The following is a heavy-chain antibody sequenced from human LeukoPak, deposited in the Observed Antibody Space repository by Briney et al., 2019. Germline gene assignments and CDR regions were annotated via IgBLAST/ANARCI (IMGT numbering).Heavy chain of an antibody. CDR3: ARRYTASPGERFDY. V-gene: IGHV4-59*08. Sequence: SETLSLTCTVSGGSISNYYWTWIRQPPGKGLEWIGYIYYSGSINCNPSLSSRVTISLDTSKNQFSLMLRSLTAADTAVYYCARRYTASPGERFDYWGQGTLVTVS. D-gene: IGHD2-2*02. CDR1: GGSISNYY. J-gene: IGHJ4*02. CDR2: IYYSGSI.